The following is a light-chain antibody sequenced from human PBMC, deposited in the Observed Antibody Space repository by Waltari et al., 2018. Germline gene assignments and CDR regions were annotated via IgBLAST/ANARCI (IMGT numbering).Light chain of an antibody. Sequence: EIVVTQSPATLSVSPGERVTLSCRASQNVGTILAWYQQKPGQTPRLLIFGAYSRASGVPARFSGSGSGTDFTLAISSLQSEDFAVYYCQQYEDWPRHSFGGGTKVQIE. V-gene: IGKV3-15*01. J-gene: IGKJ4*01. CDR2: GAY. CDR3: QQYEDWPRHS. CDR1: QNVGTI.